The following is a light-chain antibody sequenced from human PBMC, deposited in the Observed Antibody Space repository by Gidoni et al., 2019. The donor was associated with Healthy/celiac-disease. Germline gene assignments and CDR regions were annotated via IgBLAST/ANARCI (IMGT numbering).Light chain of an antibody. V-gene: IGLV3-1*01. J-gene: IGLJ2*01. CDR1: KLGDKY. Sequence: SYALTPPPSVSGSPGQTASITCSGDKLGDKYACWYQQKPGQSPVLVIYQDSKRPSGIPERFSGSNSGNTATLTISGTQAMDEADYYCQAWDSSTGVVFGGGTKLTVL. CDR3: QAWDSSTGVV. CDR2: QDS.